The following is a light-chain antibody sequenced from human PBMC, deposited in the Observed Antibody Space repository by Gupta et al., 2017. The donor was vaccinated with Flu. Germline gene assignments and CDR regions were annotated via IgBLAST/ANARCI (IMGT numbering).Light chain of an antibody. V-gene: IGKV1-5*03. CDR3: QQYNSYSPES. J-gene: IGKJ2*03. CDR1: QSISSW. CDR2: KAS. Sequence: DIQMTQSPSTLSASVGDRVTITCRASQSISSWLVWYQQKPGKAPKLLIYKASSLESGVPSRFSGSGSGTEFTLTISSLQPDDFATYYCQQYNSYSPESFGQGTKLEIK.